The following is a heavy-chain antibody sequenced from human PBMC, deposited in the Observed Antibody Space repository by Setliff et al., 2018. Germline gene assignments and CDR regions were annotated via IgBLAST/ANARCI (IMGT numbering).Heavy chain of an antibody. J-gene: IGHJ5*02. CDR3: AKNGFGVVALGVNNWFDP. Sequence: PGGSLRLSCAASGFTFSTYWMSWVRQAPGKGLEWVANIKQDGSDKYYVDSVKGRFTISRDNAKNSLYLQMNSRRAEDTAVYYCAKNGFGVVALGVNNWFDPWGQGTLVTVSS. CDR2: IKQDGSDK. V-gene: IGHV3-7*03. D-gene: IGHD3-10*01. CDR1: GFTFSTYW.